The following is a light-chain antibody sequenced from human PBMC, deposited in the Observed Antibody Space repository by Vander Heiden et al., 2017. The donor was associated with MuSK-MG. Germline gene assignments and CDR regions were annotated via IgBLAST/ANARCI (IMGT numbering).Light chain of an antibody. CDR2: ANS. V-gene: IGLV1-40*01. J-gene: IGLJ2*01. Sequence: VLTQPPSVSGAPGHRVTIACTGSSSHIGAGYDIHGYQQLPRTAPKLLIYANSNRPSGVPDRFSGSKSGTSASLAITGVQAEDEADYYCQSYDTSRSVLVFGGGTKLTVL. CDR1: SSHIGAGYD. CDR3: QSYDTSRSVLV.